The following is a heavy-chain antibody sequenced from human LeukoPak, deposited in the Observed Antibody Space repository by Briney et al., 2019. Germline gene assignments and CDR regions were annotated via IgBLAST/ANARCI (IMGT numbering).Heavy chain of an antibody. CDR1: GFTFSSYW. CDR3: AKSSGPGGYYYYGMDV. J-gene: IGHJ6*02. D-gene: IGHD3-22*01. Sequence: GSLRLSCAASGFTFSSYWMSWVRQAPGKGLEWVANIKQDGSEKSYVDSVEGRFTISRDNSKNTLYLQMNSLRAEDTAVYYCAKSSGPGGYYYYGMDVWGQGTTVTVSS. CDR2: IKQDGSEK. V-gene: IGHV3-7*03.